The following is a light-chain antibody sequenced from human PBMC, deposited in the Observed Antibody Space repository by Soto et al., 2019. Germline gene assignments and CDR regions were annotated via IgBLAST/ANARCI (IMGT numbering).Light chain of an antibody. CDR1: QSLTSN. V-gene: IGKV3-15*01. CDR3: QHFNNWPPGQT. CDR2: GAS. Sequence: EIVLTQSPATLSVSPGERATLSCRASQSLTSNLAWYQQKPGQAPRLLIFGASNRATVVPARFSGSGSGTEFTLTSTSLQSEDFAVYYCQHFNNWPPGQTFGQGTKVEIK. J-gene: IGKJ1*01.